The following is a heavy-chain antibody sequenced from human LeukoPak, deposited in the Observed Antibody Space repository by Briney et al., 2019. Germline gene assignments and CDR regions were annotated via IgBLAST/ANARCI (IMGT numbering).Heavy chain of an antibody. CDR2: IYYSGST. CDR1: GGSMNNFY. CDR3: ARGVPAATPFDY. J-gene: IGHJ4*02. V-gene: IGHV4-59*01. Sequence: SETLSLTCSVSGGSMNNFYWTWIRQPPGKGLEWIGYIYYSGSTNYNPSLKSRVTISVDTSKNQFSLKLSSVTAADTAVYYCARGVPAATPFDYWGQGTLVTVSS. D-gene: IGHD2-2*01.